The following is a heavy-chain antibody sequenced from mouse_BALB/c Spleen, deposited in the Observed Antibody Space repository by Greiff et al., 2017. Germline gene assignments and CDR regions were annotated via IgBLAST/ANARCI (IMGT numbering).Heavy chain of an antibody. CDR3: TSDGYYCDY. Sequence: VQLQQPGAELVRPGASVKLSCKASGYTFTSYWINWVKQRPGQGLEWIGNIYPSDSYTNYNQKFKDKATLTVDKSSSTAYMQLSSPTSEDSAVYYCTSDGYYCDYWGQGTTLTVSS. D-gene: IGHD2-3*01. V-gene: IGHV1-69*02. CDR2: IYPSDSYT. J-gene: IGHJ2*01. CDR1: GYTFTSYW.